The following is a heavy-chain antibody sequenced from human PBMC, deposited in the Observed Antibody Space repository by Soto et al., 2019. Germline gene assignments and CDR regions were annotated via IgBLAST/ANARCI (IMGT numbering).Heavy chain of an antibody. Sequence: GESLKIPCKASGYRFTSYWIAWVRQTPGKGLEWMGIIYPGDSDTRYSPSFQGHVTISADKSISTAYLQWSSLKASDTAMYYCARLSYYDYWGQGTLVTVSS. CDR1: GYRFTSYW. CDR2: IYPGDSDT. D-gene: IGHD5-18*01. J-gene: IGHJ4*02. CDR3: ARLSYYDY. V-gene: IGHV5-51*01.